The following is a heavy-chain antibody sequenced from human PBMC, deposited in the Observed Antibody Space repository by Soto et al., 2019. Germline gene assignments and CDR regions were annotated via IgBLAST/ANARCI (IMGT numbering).Heavy chain of an antibody. J-gene: IGHJ4*02. V-gene: IGHV3-30*18. CDR2: MSYDGNKK. D-gene: IGHD6-6*01. CDR1: GFTLTNFA. CDR3: AKAGDSSSFDY. Sequence: HPGGSLRLSCAASGFTLTNFAMHWVRQAPGEGLDWVAVMSYDGNKKYYGDSVKGRFTISRDNSRNTLYLQMNSLRAEDTAMYYCAKAGDSSSFDYWGQGTLVTFSS.